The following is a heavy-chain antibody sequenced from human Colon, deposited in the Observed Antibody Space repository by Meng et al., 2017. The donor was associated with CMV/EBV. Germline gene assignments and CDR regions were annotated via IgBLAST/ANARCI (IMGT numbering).Heavy chain of an antibody. CDR2: ISAYNGNT. J-gene: IGHJ4*02. Sequence: SCKASGYTFTSYGISWVRQAPGQGLEWMGWISAYNGNTNYARKLQGRVTMTTDTSTSTAYMELRSLRSDDTAVYYCATSDSESYYFDYWGQGTLVTVSS. V-gene: IGHV1-18*01. CDR1: GYTFTSYG. CDR3: ATSDSESYYFDY. D-gene: IGHD3-22*01.